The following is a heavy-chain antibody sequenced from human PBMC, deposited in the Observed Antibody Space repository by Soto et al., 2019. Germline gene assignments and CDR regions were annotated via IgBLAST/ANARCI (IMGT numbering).Heavy chain of an antibody. J-gene: IGHJ4*02. Sequence: QVQLVESGGGVVQPGRSLRLSCAASGFTFSSYGMHWVRQAPGKGLGWVAVIWYDGSNKYYADSVKGRFTISRDNSKNTLYLQMNSLRAEDTAVYYCARDRYYYGSGSSPEGYYFDYWGQGTLVTVSS. CDR1: GFTFSSYG. CDR2: IWYDGSNK. V-gene: IGHV3-33*01. D-gene: IGHD3-10*01. CDR3: ARDRYYYGSGSSPEGYYFDY.